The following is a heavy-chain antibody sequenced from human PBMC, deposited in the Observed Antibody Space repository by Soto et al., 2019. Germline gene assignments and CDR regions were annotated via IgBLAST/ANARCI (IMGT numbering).Heavy chain of an antibody. V-gene: IGHV1-3*01. J-gene: IGHJ6*02. CDR2: INAGNGNT. Sequence: ASVKVSCKASGYTFTIYVMHCVLQSPLQRLEGMGWINAGNGNTKYSQKFEGRVTITRDTSASTAYMDLSSLRSEDTAVYYCARDSSMVRGVVPTYYYGMDVWGQGTTVTVSS. CDR3: ARDSSMVRGVVPTYYYGMDV. D-gene: IGHD3-10*01. CDR1: GYTFTIYV.